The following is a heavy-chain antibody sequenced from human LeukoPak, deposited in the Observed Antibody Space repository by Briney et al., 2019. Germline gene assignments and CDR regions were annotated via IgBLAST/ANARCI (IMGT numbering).Heavy chain of an antibody. CDR2: YSCDDKK. CDR3: AHRRGHYYHDSSGYIYGGRFDY. V-gene: IGHV2-5*02. CDR1: GFSRSPRILG. Sequence: SGPTLGHSTQTLTLTFSFYGFSRSPRILGEGWVREPPGNALECLALYSCDDKKRYSISLKNRSTTPKDHTKNLVALTMTNMYPVDTATYYCAHRRGHYYHDSSGYIYGGRFDYWGEGTLVTVSS. J-gene: IGHJ4*02. D-gene: IGHD3-22*01.